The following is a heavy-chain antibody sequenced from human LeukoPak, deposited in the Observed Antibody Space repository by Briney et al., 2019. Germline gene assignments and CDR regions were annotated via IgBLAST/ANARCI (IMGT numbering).Heavy chain of an antibody. CDR2: IKQDGSEK. D-gene: IGHD2-15*01. CDR1: GFTLSTYW. J-gene: IGHJ3*02. Sequence: GGSLRLSCEGSGFTLSTYWMTWVRQAPGKGLEWVANIKQDGSEKYYVDSVKGRFIISRDNAKNSLYLQMNSLRVEDTAVYYCARGGYCSGGTCYLFNAFDIWGQGTTVTVSS. V-gene: IGHV3-7*02. CDR3: ARGGYCSGGTCYLFNAFDI.